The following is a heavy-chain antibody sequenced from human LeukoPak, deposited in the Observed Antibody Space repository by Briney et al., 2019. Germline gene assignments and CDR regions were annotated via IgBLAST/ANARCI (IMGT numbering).Heavy chain of an antibody. D-gene: IGHD3-22*01. CDR3: ARGRRITMIAVVTKGYFDY. Sequence: RGSLRLSCGASGFSFSSYAMSWVRQAPGKGLEWVSTVSGSSDRTYYADSVKGRFTISRDNSKSTLYLQMNSLRAEDTAVYYCARGRRITMIAVVTKGYFDYWGQGTLVTVSS. V-gene: IGHV3-23*01. CDR2: VSGSSDRT. J-gene: IGHJ4*02. CDR1: GFSFSSYA.